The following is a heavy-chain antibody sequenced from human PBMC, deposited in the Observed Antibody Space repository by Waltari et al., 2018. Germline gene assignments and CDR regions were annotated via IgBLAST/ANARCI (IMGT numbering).Heavy chain of an antibody. J-gene: IGHJ5*02. D-gene: IGHD3-10*01. CDR2: MNPISGNT. V-gene: IGHV1-8*01. CDR3: ARAGTYYYGSGSYWFDP. Sequence: QVQLVQSGAEVKKPGASVKVSCKASGYPFTSYDIHWVRQATGQGLEWMGWMNPISGNTGYAQKFQGRVTMTRNTSISTAYMELSSLRSEDTAVYYCARAGTYYYGSGSYWFDPWGQGTLVTVSS. CDR1: GYPFTSYD.